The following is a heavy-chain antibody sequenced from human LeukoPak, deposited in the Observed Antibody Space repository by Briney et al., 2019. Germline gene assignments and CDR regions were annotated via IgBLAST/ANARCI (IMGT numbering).Heavy chain of an antibody. Sequence: ASVKVSCKASGYTFTDFHMRWVRQAPGQGLEWMGWIDPDNGGPVYAQKFQGRLTVTRDTSISTAYMALSRLTSDDTAMYYCARIFRSGWGSFYLYWGQGTLVTVSS. CDR3: ARIFRSGWGSFYLY. CDR1: GYTFTDFH. V-gene: IGHV1-2*02. D-gene: IGHD3-10*01. J-gene: IGHJ4*02. CDR2: IDPDNGGP.